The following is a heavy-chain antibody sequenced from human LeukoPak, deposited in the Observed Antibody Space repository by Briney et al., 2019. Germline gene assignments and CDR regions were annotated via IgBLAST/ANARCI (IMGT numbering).Heavy chain of an antibody. CDR1: GFTFSSYA. CDR3: AKLLLQYPHPTLGGDY. CDR2: ISGSGGST. V-gene: IGHV3-23*01. D-gene: IGHD4-23*01. J-gene: IGHJ4*02. Sequence: GGSLRLSCAASGFTFSSYAMSWVRQAPGKGLEWVSAISGSGGSTFYADSVKGRFTISRDNSKNTLYLQMNSLRAEDTAVYYCAKLLLQYPHPTLGGDYWGQGTLVTVSS.